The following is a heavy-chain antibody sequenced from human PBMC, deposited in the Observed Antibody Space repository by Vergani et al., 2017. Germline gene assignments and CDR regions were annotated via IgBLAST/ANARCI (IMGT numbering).Heavy chain of an antibody. Sequence: QVQLVESGGGVVQPGGSLRLSCAASGFSFSTYGMHWVRQAPGRGLEWVAFLRYDGSNEYYGDAVKGRFIISRDNSKNMLSLEMHSLRPEDTAVYYCANSYCSSLSCYAFYGIEVWGQGTKVTVSS. D-gene: IGHD2-2*01. CDR3: ANSYCSSLSCYAFYGIEV. V-gene: IGHV3-30*02. CDR2: LRYDGSNE. J-gene: IGHJ6*02. CDR1: GFSFSTYG.